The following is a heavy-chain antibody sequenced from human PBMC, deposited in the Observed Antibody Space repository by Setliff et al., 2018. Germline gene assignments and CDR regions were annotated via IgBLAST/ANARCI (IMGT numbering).Heavy chain of an antibody. CDR1: GFTFSSYS. CDR3: ARLGGQLGQTRSNYYYYYYMDV. D-gene: IGHD6-6*01. V-gene: IGHV3-21*01. CDR2: ISSSSSYI. Sequence: GGSLRLSCAASGFTFSSYSMNWVRQAPGKGREWVSSISSSSSYIYYADSVKGRFTISRDNAKNSLYLQMNSLGVEDTAVFYCARLGGQLGQTRSNYYYYYYMDVWGKGTTVTVSS. J-gene: IGHJ6*03.